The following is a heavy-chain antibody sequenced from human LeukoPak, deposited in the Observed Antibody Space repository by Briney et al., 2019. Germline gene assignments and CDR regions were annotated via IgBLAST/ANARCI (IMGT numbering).Heavy chain of an antibody. D-gene: IGHD3-22*01. CDR2: INHSGST. Sequence: SETLSLTCAVYGGSFSGYYWSWIRQPPGKGLEWIGEINHSGSTNYNPSLKSRVTISVDTSKNQFSLKLSSVTAADTAVYYCARGGRITMIVVPRNSYVRDVWGKGPRSPSPQ. CDR3: ARGGRITMIVVPRNSYVRDV. J-gene: IGHJ6*01. V-gene: IGHV4-34*01. CDR1: GGSFSGYY.